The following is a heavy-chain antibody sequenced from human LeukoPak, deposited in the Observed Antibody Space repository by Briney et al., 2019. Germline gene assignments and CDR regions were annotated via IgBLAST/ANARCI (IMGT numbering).Heavy chain of an antibody. D-gene: IGHD6-19*01. V-gene: IGHV1-69*04. CDR1: GGTFSSYA. J-gene: IGHJ4*02. CDR2: IIPILGIA. Sequence: SVKVSCKASGGTFSSYAISWVRQAPGQGLEWMGRIIPILGIANYAQKFQGRVTITADKSTSTAHMELSSLRSEDTAVYYCARGKGAVADVFDYWGQGTLVTVSS. CDR3: ARGKGAVADVFDY.